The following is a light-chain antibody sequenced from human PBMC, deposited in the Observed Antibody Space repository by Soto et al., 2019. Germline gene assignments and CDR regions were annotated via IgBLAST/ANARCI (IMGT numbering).Light chain of an antibody. V-gene: IGKV1-27*01. CDR2: AAS. J-gene: IGKJ4*01. CDR3: QKYNSAPRT. CDR1: QGISNY. Sequence: DVQMTQAPSSQSASVGDRVTITCRVSQGISNYLAWYQQKPGKVPKLLIYAASILQSGVPSRFSGSGSGTDFTLTISSLQPEDVATYYCQKYNSAPRTFGGGTKVEIK.